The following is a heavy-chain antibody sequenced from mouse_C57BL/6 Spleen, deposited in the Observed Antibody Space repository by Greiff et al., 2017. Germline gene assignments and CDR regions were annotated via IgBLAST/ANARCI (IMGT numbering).Heavy chain of an antibody. J-gene: IGHJ1*03. V-gene: IGHV1-82*01. CDR1: GYAFSSSW. CDR2: ISPGDGDT. Sequence: QVQLQQSGPELVKPGASVKISCKASGYAFSSSWMNWVKQRPGKGLEWIGRISPGDGDTNYNGKFKGKATLTADKSSSTAYMQLSSLTSEDSAVYFCARGGDWYFDVWGTGTTVTVSS. CDR3: ARGGDWYFDV.